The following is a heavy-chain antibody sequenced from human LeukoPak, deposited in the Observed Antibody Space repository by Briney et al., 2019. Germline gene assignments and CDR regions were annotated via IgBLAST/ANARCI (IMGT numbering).Heavy chain of an antibody. Sequence: GGSLRLSCAASGFTFSSHWMHWVRQAPGKGLVWVSRINSDGSSKNYADSVKGRFTISKDNAKNTLYLQINSLRVEDTAVYCCARGTQVAYCGADCNRRLIGYWGQGTLVTVSS. D-gene: IGHD2-21*02. J-gene: IGHJ4*02. V-gene: IGHV3-74*01. CDR1: GFTFSSHW. CDR2: INSDGSSK. CDR3: ARGTQVAYCGADCNRRLIGY.